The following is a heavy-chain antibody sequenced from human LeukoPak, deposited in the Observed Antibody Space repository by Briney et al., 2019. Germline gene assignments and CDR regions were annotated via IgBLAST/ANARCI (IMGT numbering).Heavy chain of an antibody. Sequence: GESLKIPCKGSGYGFTSYWIGWVRQMPGKGLEWMGITYPGDSDTRYSPSFQGQVSISADKSISTAYLQWSSLKASDTAMYYCARQGCSSTSCYGPNFDYWGQGTLVTVSS. V-gene: IGHV5-51*01. CDR2: TYPGDSDT. D-gene: IGHD2-2*01. CDR1: GYGFTSYW. CDR3: ARQGCSSTSCYGPNFDY. J-gene: IGHJ4*02.